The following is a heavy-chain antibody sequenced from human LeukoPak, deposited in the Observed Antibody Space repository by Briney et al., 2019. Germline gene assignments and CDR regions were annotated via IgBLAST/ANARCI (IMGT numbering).Heavy chain of an antibody. CDR3: ARSGFGSSWYKRRGWFDP. V-gene: IGHV4-39*07. Sequence: SETLSLTCTVSGGSISSSTYYWGWIRQPPGKGLEWIGSMYYSSGNTYYNPSLKSRVTISVDTSKNQFSLKLSSVTAADTAVYYCARSGFGSSWYKRRGWFDPWGQGTLVTVSS. CDR1: GGSISSSTYY. D-gene: IGHD6-13*01. J-gene: IGHJ5*02. CDR2: MYYSSGNT.